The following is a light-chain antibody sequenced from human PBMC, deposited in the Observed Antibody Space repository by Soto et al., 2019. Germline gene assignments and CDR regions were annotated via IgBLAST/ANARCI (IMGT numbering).Light chain of an antibody. CDR2: AAS. J-gene: IGKJ2*01. Sequence: DIPMTQSPSSLSASVGDRVTITCRASQSISSYLNWYQQKPGKAPKLLIYAASSLQSGVPSRFSGSGSVTDFTLTISSLQPEDFATYYCQQSYSTPQTFGQGTKLEIK. CDR3: QQSYSTPQT. V-gene: IGKV1-39*01. CDR1: QSISSY.